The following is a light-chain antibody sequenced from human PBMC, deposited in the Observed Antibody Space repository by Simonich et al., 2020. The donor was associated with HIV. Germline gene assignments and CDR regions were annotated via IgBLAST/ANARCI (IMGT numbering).Light chain of an antibody. V-gene: IGKV3D-20*01. CDR1: QSVSSSY. CDR2: DAS. CDR3: QQEET. Sequence: EIVLTQSPGTLSLSPGERATLSCRASQSVSSSYLAWYQQKPGLAPRLLIYDASSRATGIPDRFSGSGSGTEFTLTISSMQSEDFAVYYCQQEETFGQGTKVEIK. J-gene: IGKJ1*01.